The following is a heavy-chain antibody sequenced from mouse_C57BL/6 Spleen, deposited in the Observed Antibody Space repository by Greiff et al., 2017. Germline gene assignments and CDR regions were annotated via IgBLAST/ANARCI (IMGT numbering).Heavy chain of an antibody. D-gene: IGHD1-1*01. CDR3: ARRAYYYGSSYDYAMDY. J-gene: IGHJ4*01. CDR2: INPGSGGT. V-gene: IGHV1-54*01. CDR1: GYAFTNYL. Sequence: QFQLQQSGAELVRPGTSVKVSCKASGYAFTNYLIEWVKQRPGQGLEWIGVINPGSGGTNYNEKFKGKATLTADKSSSTAYMQLSSLTSEDSAVYFCARRAYYYGSSYDYAMDYWGQGTSVTVSS.